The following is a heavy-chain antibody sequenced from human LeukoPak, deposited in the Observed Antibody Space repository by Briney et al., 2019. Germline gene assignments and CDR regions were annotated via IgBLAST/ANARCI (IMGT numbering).Heavy chain of an antibody. Sequence: HPGWSLRLSCAASGFTFSSYGMHWVRQAPGKGLEWVAVISYDGSNKYYADSVKGRFTISRDNSKNTLYLQMNSLRAEDTAVYYCAKDLNSYGYFFDYWGQGTLVTVSS. CDR3: AKDLNSYGYFFDY. V-gene: IGHV3-30*18. D-gene: IGHD5-18*01. CDR2: ISYDGSNK. CDR1: GFTFSSYG. J-gene: IGHJ4*02.